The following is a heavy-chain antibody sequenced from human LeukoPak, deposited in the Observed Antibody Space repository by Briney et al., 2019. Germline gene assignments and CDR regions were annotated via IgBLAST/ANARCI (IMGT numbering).Heavy chain of an antibody. Sequence: SETLSLTCSVSGGSISSLYWSWIRRPPGKGLEWIGYIYYTGSTNSNPSLKSRVTMSVDKSKSQASLRLSSVTAADTAMYYCASRWRNSMDVWGQGTTVTVSS. CDR2: IYYTGST. J-gene: IGHJ6*02. CDR1: GGSISSLY. D-gene: IGHD1-1*01. V-gene: IGHV4-59*12. CDR3: ASRWRNSMDV.